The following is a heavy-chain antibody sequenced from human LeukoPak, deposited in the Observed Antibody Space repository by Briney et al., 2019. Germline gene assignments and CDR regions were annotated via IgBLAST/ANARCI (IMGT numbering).Heavy chain of an antibody. Sequence: PGKSLRLSCAASRFTFTTFSDYVMQWARQAPGKGLEWVAAVSYDGGSEYYADSVKGRFAVSRDNSKNTLYLQMRSLRPEDTAVYYCASNFYDVGGYYYRTPVQYWGQGTPVTVSS. D-gene: IGHD3-22*01. J-gene: IGHJ4*02. CDR1: RFTFTTFSDYV. CDR2: VSYDGGSE. V-gene: IGHV3-30*09. CDR3: ASNFYDVGGYYYRTPVQY.